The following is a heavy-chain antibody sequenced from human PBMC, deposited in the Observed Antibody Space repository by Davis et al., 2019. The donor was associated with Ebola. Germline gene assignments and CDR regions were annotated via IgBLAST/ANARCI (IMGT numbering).Heavy chain of an antibody. CDR3: ARDGSNKWSGFFDH. CDR1: GFMFNSFP. J-gene: IGHJ4*02. Sequence: GESLKISCAASGFMFNSFPMHWVRQAPGKGLEWVAALSSDGHNKYYADSVKGRFTVSRDNFKNTLYLQLNSLRPEDTAIYYCARDGSNKWSGFFDHWGQGTLVIVSS. V-gene: IGHV3-30-3*01. D-gene: IGHD2-15*01. CDR2: LSSDGHNK.